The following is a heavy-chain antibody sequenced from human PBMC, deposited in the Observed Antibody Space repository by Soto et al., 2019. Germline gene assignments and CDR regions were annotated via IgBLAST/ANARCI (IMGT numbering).Heavy chain of an antibody. Sequence: GSLLLSGAASGFTFSDYAMTWVRQAPGKGLESVSGIYGNGAGIQYADSVRGRFTISRDNSKNTLYLQMNSLRAEDTAVYYCAKDVISGDGFWLMDHWGQGTLVTVSS. CDR3: AKDVISGDGFWLMDH. J-gene: IGHJ4*02. V-gene: IGHV3-23*01. CDR2: IYGNGAGI. D-gene: IGHD4-17*01. CDR1: GFTFSDYA.